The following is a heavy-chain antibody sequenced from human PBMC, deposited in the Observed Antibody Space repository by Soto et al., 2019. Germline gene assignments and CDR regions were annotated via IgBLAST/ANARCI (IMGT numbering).Heavy chain of an antibody. CDR1: GFTFTTYA. J-gene: IGHJ4*02. V-gene: IGHV3-23*01. CDR3: ATGGYSFDPHFCGY. D-gene: IGHD5-18*01. CDR2: ISGSGGGT. Sequence: EVQLLESGGGLVQPGGSLRVSCAASGFTFTTYAMSWVRQAPGKGLEWVSAISGSGGGTYYADSVRGRFTIARDNSTNTLYLQMTSLRAEDTAVYYCATGGYSFDPHFCGYWGQGTLVTVSS.